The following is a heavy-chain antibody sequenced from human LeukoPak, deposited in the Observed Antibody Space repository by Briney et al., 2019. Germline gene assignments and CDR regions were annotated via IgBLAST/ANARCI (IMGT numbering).Heavy chain of an antibody. CDR2: IYYSRST. V-gene: IGHV4-59*01. Sequence: SETLSLTCTVSGGSISSYYWSWIRQPPGKGLEWIGFIYYSRSTNYNPSLQSRVTISADTSKNQFSLKLGSVTAADTAVYYCARDRVRIAAAGMWYWFDPWGQGTLVTVSS. CDR3: ARDRVRIAAAGMWYWFDP. D-gene: IGHD6-13*01. J-gene: IGHJ5*02. CDR1: GGSISSYY.